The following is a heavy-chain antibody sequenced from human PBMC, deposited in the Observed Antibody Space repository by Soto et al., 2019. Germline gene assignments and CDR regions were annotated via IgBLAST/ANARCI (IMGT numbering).Heavy chain of an antibody. CDR3: AEGVGAVAGTGDFDI. J-gene: IGHJ3*02. Sequence: GGSLRLSCAASGFTLSSYAMIWVRQAPGKGLEWVSVIDGSGEYTNYADSVKGRFTISRDTSKHTRYLQMNSLRAEDTAVYYCAEGVGAVAGTGDFDIWGQGTMVTVPS. CDR2: IDGSGEYT. CDR1: GFTLSSYA. D-gene: IGHD6-19*01. V-gene: IGHV3-23*01.